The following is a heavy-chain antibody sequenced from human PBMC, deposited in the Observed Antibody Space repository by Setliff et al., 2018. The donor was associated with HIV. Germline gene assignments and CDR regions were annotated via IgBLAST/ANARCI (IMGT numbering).Heavy chain of an antibody. CDR1: GYTFTDYT. J-gene: IGHJ4*02. D-gene: IGHD2-8*01. CDR3: ARGRLRNCFDY. Sequence: ASVKVSCKASGYTFTDYTIHWVRQAPGQRLEWMGWINAGNGNTKYSQKFQGRVSITRDTSASKAYLELSSLRSEDTAVYYCARGRLRNCFDYWGQGTLVTVSS. CDR2: INAGNGNT. V-gene: IGHV1-3*01.